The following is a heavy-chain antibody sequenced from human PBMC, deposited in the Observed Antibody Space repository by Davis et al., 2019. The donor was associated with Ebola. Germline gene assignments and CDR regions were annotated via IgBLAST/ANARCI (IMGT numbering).Heavy chain of an antibody. CDR3: ARDEFDY. CDR1: GYSFTNYA. V-gene: IGHV1-3*01. J-gene: IGHJ4*02. Sequence: ASVKVSCKASGYSFTNYAIHWVRQAPGQRLEWMGWINAGNGNTEYSQKFQGRVTITRDTSASTAYMELSSLRSEDTAVYFCARDEFDYWGQGTLVNV. CDR2: INAGNGNT.